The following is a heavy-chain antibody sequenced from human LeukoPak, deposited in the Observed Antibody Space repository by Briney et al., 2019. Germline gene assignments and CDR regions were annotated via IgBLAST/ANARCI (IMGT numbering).Heavy chain of an antibody. J-gene: IGHJ4*02. CDR1: GFTVSSNY. D-gene: IGHD3-10*01. V-gene: IGHV3-53*01. CDR3: ARGLNYGSGSTLEGF. Sequence: GGSLRLSCAASGFTVSSNYMSWVRQAPGQGLEWVSVIYSGGRTNYTDSVKGRFTISRDNTKNTLYLQMNNLRAEDTAVYYCARGLNYGSGSTLEGFWGQGTVVTVYS. CDR2: IYSGGRT.